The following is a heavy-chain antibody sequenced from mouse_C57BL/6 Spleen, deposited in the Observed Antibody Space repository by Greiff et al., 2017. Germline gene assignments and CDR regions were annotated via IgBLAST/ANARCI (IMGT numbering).Heavy chain of an antibody. Sequence: QVQLQQSGAELARPGASVKLSCKASGYTFTSYGISWVKQRTGQGLEWIGEIYPRSGNTYYNEKFKGKATLTADKSSSTAYMELLSLTSEYSAVYFCARSTVVDYAMDYWGQVPSVTVSS. CDR2: IYPRSGNT. V-gene: IGHV1-81*01. CDR3: ARSTVVDYAMDY. D-gene: IGHD1-1*01. CDR1: GYTFTSYG. J-gene: IGHJ4*01.